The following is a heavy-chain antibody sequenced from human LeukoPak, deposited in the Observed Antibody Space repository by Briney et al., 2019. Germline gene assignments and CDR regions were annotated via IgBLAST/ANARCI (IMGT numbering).Heavy chain of an antibody. CDR3: AGVRVSGVDFGDYDEVF. V-gene: IGHV1-69*13. D-gene: IGHD4-17*01. CDR1: GGTFITYA. CDR2: LIPNFGTA. Sequence: ASVKVSCKASGGTFITYAITWVRQAPGQGLEWMGGLIPNFGTARGAQKFQGRVTITADESTSTAYMELSSLRSEDTAVYYCAGVRVSGVDFGDYDEVFWGQGTLVTVSS. J-gene: IGHJ4*02.